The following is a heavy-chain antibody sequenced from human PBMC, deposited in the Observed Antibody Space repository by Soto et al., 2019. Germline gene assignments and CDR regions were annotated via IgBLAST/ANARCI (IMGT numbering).Heavy chain of an antibody. CDR3: ASLGQWRYFDWLFPYNDAFDI. CDR1: GGSISSYY. D-gene: IGHD3-9*01. CDR2: IYYSGST. V-gene: IGHV4-59*01. Sequence: PSETLSLTCTVSGGSISSYYWSWIRQPPGKGLEWIGYIYYSGSTNYNPSLKSRVTISVDTSKNQFSLKLSSVTAADTAVYYCASLGQWRYFDWLFPYNDAFDIWSQGTMVTVSS. J-gene: IGHJ3*02.